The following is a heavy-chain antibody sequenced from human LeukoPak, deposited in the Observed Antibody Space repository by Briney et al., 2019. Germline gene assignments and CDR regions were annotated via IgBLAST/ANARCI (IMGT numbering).Heavy chain of an antibody. CDR2: IYYSGST. CDR3: ARWGSDAFDI. Sequence: SETLSLTCTVSDGSISSTSYYWGWIRQPPGKGLEWIGSIYYSGSTYYNPSLKSRVTISVDTSKNQFSLKLSSVTAADTAVYYCARWGSDAFDIWGQGTMVTVSS. V-gene: IGHV4-39*07. J-gene: IGHJ3*02. CDR1: DGSISSTSYY. D-gene: IGHD3-16*01.